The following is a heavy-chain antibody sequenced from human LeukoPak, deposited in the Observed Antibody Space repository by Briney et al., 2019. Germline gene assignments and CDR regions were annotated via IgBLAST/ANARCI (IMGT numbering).Heavy chain of an antibody. J-gene: IGHJ4*02. Sequence: GGSLRLSCAASGFTFSSYAMSWVRQAPGKGLEWVSAISGSGGSTYYADSVKGRFTISRDNSKNTRYLQMNSLRAEDTAVYYCFPRGLWFGEFFGYWGQGTLVTVSS. D-gene: IGHD3-10*01. CDR1: GFTFSSYA. CDR2: ISGSGGST. V-gene: IGHV3-23*01. CDR3: FPRGLWFGEFFGY.